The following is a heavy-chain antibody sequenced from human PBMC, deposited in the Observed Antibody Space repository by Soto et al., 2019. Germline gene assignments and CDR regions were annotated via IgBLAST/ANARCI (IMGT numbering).Heavy chain of an antibody. D-gene: IGHD6-19*01. CDR1: GYTFTSHG. Sequence: QVQLVQSGGEVKKPGASVKVSCKAAGYTFTSHGISWVRQAPGQGLEWMGWISTFHGSINYAQKFQGRVTMTTDTSTSTAYRELRSLRSDDTAVYYCARFYSRGWPRGDFDYWGQGTPVTVSA. J-gene: IGHJ4*02. CDR3: ARFYSRGWPRGDFDY. CDR2: ISTFHGSI. V-gene: IGHV1-18*01.